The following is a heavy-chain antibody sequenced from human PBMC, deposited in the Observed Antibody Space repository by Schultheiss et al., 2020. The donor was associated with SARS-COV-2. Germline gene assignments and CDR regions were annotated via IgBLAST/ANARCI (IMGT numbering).Heavy chain of an antibody. CDR3: ASGGVGRRGLYSSGWFY. J-gene: IGHJ4*02. CDR2: ISYDGSNK. V-gene: IGHV3-30*19. D-gene: IGHD6-19*01. Sequence: GGSLRLSCAASGFTFSSYGMHWVRQAPGKGLEWVAVISYDGSNKYYADSVKGRFTISRDNSKNTLYLQMNSLRAEDTAVYYCASGGVGRRGLYSSGWFYWGQGTLVTVSS. CDR1: GFTFSSYG.